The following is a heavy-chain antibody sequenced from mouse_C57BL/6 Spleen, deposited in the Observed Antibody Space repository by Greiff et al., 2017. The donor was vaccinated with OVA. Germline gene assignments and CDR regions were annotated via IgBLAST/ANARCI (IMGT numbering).Heavy chain of an antibody. V-gene: IGHV3-6*01. CDR3: ARGGYDGYYD. D-gene: IGHD2-3*01. CDR2: ISYDGSN. Sequence: DVQLQESGPGLVKPSQSLSLTCSVTGYSITSGYYWNWIRQFPGNKLEWMGYISYDGSNNYNPSLKNRISITRDTSKNQFVLKLNSGTTEDTATYYCARGGYDGYYDWGQGTTLTVSS. J-gene: IGHJ2*01. CDR1: GYSITSGYY.